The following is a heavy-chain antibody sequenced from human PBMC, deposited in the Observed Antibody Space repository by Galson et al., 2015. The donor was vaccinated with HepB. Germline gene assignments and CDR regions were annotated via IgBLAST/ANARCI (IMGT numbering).Heavy chain of an antibody. D-gene: IGHD7-27*01. CDR3: AKDWSRLGIVGY. CDR2: ISYDGSNK. CDR1: GFTFSSYA. J-gene: IGHJ4*02. V-gene: IGHV3-30*04. Sequence: SLRLSCAASGFTFSSYAMHWVRQAPGKGLEWVAVISYDGSNKYYADSVKGRFTISRDNSKNALYLLMDSLRTDDTAVYYCAKDWSRLGIVGYWGQGTLVTVSS.